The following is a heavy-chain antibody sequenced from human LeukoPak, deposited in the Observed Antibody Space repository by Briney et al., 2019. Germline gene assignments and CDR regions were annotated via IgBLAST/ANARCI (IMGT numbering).Heavy chain of an antibody. CDR3: ARVDMVRGVIINWFDP. D-gene: IGHD3-10*01. CDR1: GYTFTSYY. CDR2: INPSGGST. J-gene: IGHJ5*02. V-gene: IGHV1-46*01. Sequence: ASVKVSCKASGYTFTSYYMHWVRQAPGQGLEWMGIINPSGGSTSYAQKFQGRVTMTRDTSTSTVYMELSSLRSEDTAVYYCARVDMVRGVIINWFDPWGQGTLVTVSS.